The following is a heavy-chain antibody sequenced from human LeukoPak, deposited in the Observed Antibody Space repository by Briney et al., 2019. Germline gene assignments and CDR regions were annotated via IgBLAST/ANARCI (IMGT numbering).Heavy chain of an antibody. CDR1: GYSISSGYY. Sequence: SETLSLTCTVSGYSISSGYYWGWIRQPPGKGLEWIGSIYHSGSTYYNPSLKSRVTISVDTSKNQFSLKLSSVTAADTAVYYCARHYYGSGSYYYDYWGQGTLVTVSS. CDR3: ARHYYGSGSYYYDY. J-gene: IGHJ4*02. CDR2: IYHSGST. V-gene: IGHV4-38-2*02. D-gene: IGHD3-10*01.